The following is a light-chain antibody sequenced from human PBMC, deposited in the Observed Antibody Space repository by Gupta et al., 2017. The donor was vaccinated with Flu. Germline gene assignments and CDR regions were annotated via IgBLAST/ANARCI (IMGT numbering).Light chain of an antibody. CDR1: QSIGNN. CDR3: QQDNSWRT. J-gene: IGKJ4*01. Sequence: SPGTLSVSTGEGATRCGRASQSIGNNIDWYQQRPGQAPRLLIYGASNRANGIPDRFSGSGSGTQFTLTISSRQSEDFAVYYWQQDNSWRTFGGGTKVEIK. V-gene: IGKV3-15*01. CDR2: GAS.